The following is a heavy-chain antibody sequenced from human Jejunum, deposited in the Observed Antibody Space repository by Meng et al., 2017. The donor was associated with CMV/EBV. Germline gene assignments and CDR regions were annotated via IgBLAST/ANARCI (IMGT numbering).Heavy chain of an antibody. Sequence: AVSGGSFSGYCWSWIRQPPGKGLEWIGEINQSGTTNYSPALKSRVTMSVNTANNQFSLKLSSVTAADTAIYYCTRVAGYRNNWFDPWGQGTLVTVSS. CDR2: INQSGTT. CDR1: GGSFSGYC. CDR3: TRVAGYRNNWFDP. D-gene: IGHD5-24*01. J-gene: IGHJ5*02. V-gene: IGHV4-34*01.